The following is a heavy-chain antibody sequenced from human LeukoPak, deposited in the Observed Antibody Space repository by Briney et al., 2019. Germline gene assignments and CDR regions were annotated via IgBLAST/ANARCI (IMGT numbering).Heavy chain of an antibody. Sequence: SVKVSCKASGGTFSSYAISWVRQAPGQGLEWMGGIIPIFGTANYAQKFQGRVTITADKSTSTAYMELSSLRSEDTAVYYCARVYSSSWYIYYYHLDVWGKGTTVTISS. CDR1: GGTFSSYA. CDR2: IIPIFGTA. D-gene: IGHD6-13*01. J-gene: IGHJ6*03. V-gene: IGHV1-69*06. CDR3: ARVYSSSWYIYYYHLDV.